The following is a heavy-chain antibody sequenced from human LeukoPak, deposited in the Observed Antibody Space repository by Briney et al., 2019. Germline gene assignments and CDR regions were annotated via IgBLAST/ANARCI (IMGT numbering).Heavy chain of an antibody. CDR1: GGTFSSYA. J-gene: IGHJ6*02. CDR2: IIPIFGTA. V-gene: IGHV1-69*13. CDR3: ARGPEHYYYYGMDA. Sequence: GASAKVSCKASGGTFSSYAISWVRQAPGQGLEWMGGIIPIFGTANYAQKFQGRVTITADESTSTAYMELSSLRSEDTAVYYCARGPEHYYYYGMDAWGRGTTVTVSS.